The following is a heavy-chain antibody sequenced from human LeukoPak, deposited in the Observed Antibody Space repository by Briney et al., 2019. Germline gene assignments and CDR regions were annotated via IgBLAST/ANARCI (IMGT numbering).Heavy chain of an antibody. CDR1: GYTFTSYD. J-gene: IGHJ5*02. V-gene: IGHV1-8*01. CDR2: MNPNSGNT. Sequence: ASVKVSCKASGYTFTSYDINWVRQATGQGLEWMGWMNPNSGNTGYAQKFQGRVTMTRNTSINTAYMELSSLRSEDTAVYYCARVPTIAAAGLNWFDPWGQGTLVTVSS. D-gene: IGHD6-13*01. CDR3: ARVPTIAAAGLNWFDP.